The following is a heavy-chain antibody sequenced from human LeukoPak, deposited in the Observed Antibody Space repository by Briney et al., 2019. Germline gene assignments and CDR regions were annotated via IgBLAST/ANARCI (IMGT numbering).Heavy chain of an antibody. Sequence: PGGSLRLSCAASGFTFSSYAMTWVRQAPGKGLECVSAISGSGADTYYADSVKGRFTISRDNAKNSLYLQMNSLRAEDTAVYYCARAARRTSDAFDIWGQGTMVTVSS. CDR2: ISGSGADT. CDR3: ARAARRTSDAFDI. D-gene: IGHD6-6*01. J-gene: IGHJ3*02. V-gene: IGHV3-23*01. CDR1: GFTFSSYA.